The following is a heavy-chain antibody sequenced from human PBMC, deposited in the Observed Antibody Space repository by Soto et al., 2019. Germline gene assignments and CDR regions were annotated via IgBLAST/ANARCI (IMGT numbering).Heavy chain of an antibody. D-gene: IGHD4-17*01. CDR1: GGSISSGGYY. Sequence: SETLSLTCTVSGGSISSGGYYWSWIRQHAGKGLEWIGYIYYSGSTYYNPSLKSRVTISVDTSKNQFSLKLSSVTAADTAVYYCARVSIYGDYGGGFLDYWGQGTLVTVSS. J-gene: IGHJ4*02. CDR2: IYYSGST. V-gene: IGHV4-31*03. CDR3: ARVSIYGDYGGGFLDY.